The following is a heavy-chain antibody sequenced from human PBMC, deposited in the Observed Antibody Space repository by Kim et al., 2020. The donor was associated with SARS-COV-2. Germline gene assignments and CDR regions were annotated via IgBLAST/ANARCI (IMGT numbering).Heavy chain of an antibody. CDR2: T. V-gene: IGHV1-18*01. D-gene: IGHD6-19*01. J-gene: IGHJ4*02. Sequence: TVYEQRFQGRISMTRDTSASTVYMELRSLTSDDTAVYFCARGSPFFPFDYWGQGTLLNVSS. CDR3: ARGSPFFPFDY.